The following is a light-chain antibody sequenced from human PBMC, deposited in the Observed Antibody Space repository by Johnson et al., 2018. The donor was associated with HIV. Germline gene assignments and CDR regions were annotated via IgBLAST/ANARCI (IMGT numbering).Light chain of an antibody. CDR1: SSNIGNNY. Sequence: QSVLTQPPSVSAAPGQKVTISCSGSSSNIGNNYVSWYQQLPGTAPKLLIYENTKLPSGIPYRFSGSKSGTSATLGITGLQTGDEADYYCGTWDSSLSAHYIFGTGTKVTVL. V-gene: IGLV1-51*02. CDR2: ENT. J-gene: IGLJ1*01. CDR3: GTWDSSLSAHYI.